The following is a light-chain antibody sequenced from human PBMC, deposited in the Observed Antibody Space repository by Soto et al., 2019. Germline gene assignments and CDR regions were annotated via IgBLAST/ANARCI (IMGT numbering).Light chain of an antibody. CDR2: EVS. J-gene: IGLJ3*02. V-gene: IGLV2-14*01. CDR1: SSDVGGYNY. CDR3: SSYPSSSTWV. Sequence: QSALTQPASVSGSPGQSITIFCTGTSSDVGGYNYVSWYQQHPGKAPKLMIYEVSNRPSGVSNRFSGSKSGNTASLTISGLQAEDEADYYFSSYPSSSTWVFGGGTKLTVL.